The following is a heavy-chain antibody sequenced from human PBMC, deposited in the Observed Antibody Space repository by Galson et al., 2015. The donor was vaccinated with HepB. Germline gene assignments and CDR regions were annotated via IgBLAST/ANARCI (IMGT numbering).Heavy chain of an antibody. J-gene: IGHJ4*02. D-gene: IGHD1-20*01. CDR3: ARDNWNDETLFDC. CDR1: GFTFSRYA. CDR2: ISFDGNTQ. Sequence: SLRLSCAASGFTFSRYAMHWVRQAPGKGLEWVAVISFDGNTQFYADSVKGRFTIYRDNSQNTLYLQMDSLRGEDTAMYFCARDNWNDETLFDCWGQGTLVTVSS. V-gene: IGHV3-30*04.